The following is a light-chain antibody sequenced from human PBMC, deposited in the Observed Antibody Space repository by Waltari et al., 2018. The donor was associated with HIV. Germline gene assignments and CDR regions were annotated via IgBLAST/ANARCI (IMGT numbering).Light chain of an antibody. J-gene: IGKJ1*01. CDR1: QSANRN. Sequence: EIVMTQSPDTLSVSSGARVTLACRASQSANRNLAWYQQRPGQAPTLLIYDASARATGVPARFSGSGSGTEFTLTITSLQSEDFAVYFCQQYNKGPWTFGQGTKVEIE. V-gene: IGKV3-15*01. CDR2: DAS. CDR3: QQYNKGPWT.